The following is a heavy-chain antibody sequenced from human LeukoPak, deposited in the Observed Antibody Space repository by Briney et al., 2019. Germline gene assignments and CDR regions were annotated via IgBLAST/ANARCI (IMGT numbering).Heavy chain of an antibody. V-gene: IGHV4-30-4*01. CDR3: ARRPRNDILTGTPFDY. D-gene: IGHD3-9*01. J-gene: IGHJ4*02. CDR2: IYYSGST. Sequence: SETLSLTCTVSGGSISSGDYYWSWIRQPPGKGLEWIGYIYYSGSTYYNPSLKSRVTISVDTSKNQFSLKLSSVTAADTAVYYCARRPRNDILTGTPFDYWGQGILVTVSS. CDR1: GGSISSGDYY.